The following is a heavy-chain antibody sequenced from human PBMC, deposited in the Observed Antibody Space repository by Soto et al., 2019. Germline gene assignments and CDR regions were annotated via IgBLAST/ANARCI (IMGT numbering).Heavy chain of an antibody. D-gene: IGHD1-26*01. CDR2: IKSKTDGGTT. CDR3: TTGHSGEVGRELLYYYYGMDV. Sequence: EVQLVESGGGLVKPGGSLRLSCAASGFTFSNAWMSWVRQAPGKGLEWVGRIKSKTDGGTTDYAAPVKGRFTISRDDSKNTLYLQMNSLKTEDTAVYYCTTGHSGEVGRELLYYYYGMDVWGQGTTVTVSS. V-gene: IGHV3-15*01. J-gene: IGHJ6*02. CDR1: GFTFSNAW.